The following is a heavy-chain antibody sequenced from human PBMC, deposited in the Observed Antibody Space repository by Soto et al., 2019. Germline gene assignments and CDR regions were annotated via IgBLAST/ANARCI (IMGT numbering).Heavy chain of an antibody. V-gene: IGHV1-69*12. J-gene: IGHJ6*02. Sequence: QVQLVQSGAEVKKPGSSVKVSCKASGGTFSSYAINWVRQAPGQGLEWMGGIIRIFGTPDYAQRFQGRVTITADESTSTAYMALSSLRSEDTAVYYCARQGSNEYYYYGMDVWGQGTTVTVS. CDR3: ARQGSNEYYYYGMDV. CDR2: IIRIFGTP. D-gene: IGHD3-10*01. CDR1: GGTFSSYA.